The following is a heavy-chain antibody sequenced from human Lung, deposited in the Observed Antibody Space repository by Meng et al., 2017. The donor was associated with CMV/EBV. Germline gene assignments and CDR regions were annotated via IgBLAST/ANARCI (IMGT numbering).Heavy chain of an antibody. CDR1: GFTFSDYY. Sequence: GESLKISCAASGFTFSDYYMSWIRQAPGKGLEWVSYISSSGSTIYYAVSVKGRFTISRDNAKNSLYLQMNSLRAEDTSVYYCARYAPTGISGDYYIMDVWGQGTTVTVSS. D-gene: IGHD2-2*01. J-gene: IGHJ6*02. CDR3: ARYAPTGISGDYYIMDV. V-gene: IGHV3-11*01. CDR2: ISSSGSTI.